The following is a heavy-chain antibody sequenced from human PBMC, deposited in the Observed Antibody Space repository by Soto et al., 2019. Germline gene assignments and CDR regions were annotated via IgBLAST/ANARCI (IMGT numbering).Heavy chain of an antibody. CDR1: GFTFSSYA. CDR3: VKGYCSSTSCYYYYYYGMDV. CDR2: ISSNGGST. D-gene: IGHD2-2*01. Sequence: VSLRLSCSASGFTFSSYAMHWVRQAPGKGLEYVSAISSNGGSTYYADSVKGRFTISRDNSKNTLYLQMSSLRAEDTAVYYCVKGYCSSTSCYYYYYYGMDVWGQGTTVTVSS. J-gene: IGHJ6*02. V-gene: IGHV3-64D*06.